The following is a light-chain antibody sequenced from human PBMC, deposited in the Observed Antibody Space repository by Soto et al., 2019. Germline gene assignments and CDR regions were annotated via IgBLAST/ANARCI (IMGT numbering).Light chain of an antibody. CDR3: GSWDSSLSAYV. CDR1: SSNIGGNS. Sequence: SVLTHPPSVSTAPGRKVAISCSGSSSNIGGNSVSWYQQLPGTAPNLLIYDDNKRPSGIPDRFSGSKSGTSATLGITGFQTGDEADYYCGSWDSSLSAYVFGTGTKVTVL. CDR2: DDN. J-gene: IGLJ1*01. V-gene: IGLV1-51*01.